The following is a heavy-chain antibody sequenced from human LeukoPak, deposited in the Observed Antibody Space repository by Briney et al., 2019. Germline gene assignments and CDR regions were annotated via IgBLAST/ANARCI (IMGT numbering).Heavy chain of an antibody. D-gene: IGHD3-10*01. CDR1: GFTFSSYS. J-gene: IGHJ4*02. V-gene: IGHV3-21*01. Sequence: GGSLRLSCAASGFTFSSYSMNWVRQAPGKGLEWVSSISSSSSYIYYADSVKGRFTVSRDNAKNSLYLQMNSLRAEDTAVYYCARDNRGEVVDYWGQGTLVTVSS. CDR3: ARDNRGEVVDY. CDR2: ISSSSSYI.